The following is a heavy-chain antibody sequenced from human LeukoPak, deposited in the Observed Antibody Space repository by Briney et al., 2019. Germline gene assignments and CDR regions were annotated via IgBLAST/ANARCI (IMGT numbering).Heavy chain of an antibody. Sequence: PGGSLRLSCAASGFTFSSYAMSWVRQAPGKGLEWVSAISGSGGSTYYADSVKGRFTISRDNSKNTLYLQMNSLRAEDTAVYYCAKDARWLQPYYYYYYMGVWGKGTTVTVSS. CDR1: GFTFSSYA. CDR3: AKDARWLQPYYYYYYMGV. V-gene: IGHV3-23*01. J-gene: IGHJ6*03. CDR2: ISGSGGST. D-gene: IGHD5-24*01.